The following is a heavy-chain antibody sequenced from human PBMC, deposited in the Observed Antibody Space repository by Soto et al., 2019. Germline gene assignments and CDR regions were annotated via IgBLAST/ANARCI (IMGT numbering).Heavy chain of an antibody. J-gene: IGHJ4*02. V-gene: IGHV3-21*01. CDR2: ISSSSSYI. CDR1: GFTFRSYS. Sequence: GGSLRLSCAASGFTFRSYSMKWVPPAPGEGLEWVSSISSSSSYIYYADSVKGRFTISRDNAKNSLYLQMNSLRAEDTAVYYCARDQPGYSYGYGLGYWGQGTLVTVSS. D-gene: IGHD5-18*01. CDR3: ARDQPGYSYGYGLGY.